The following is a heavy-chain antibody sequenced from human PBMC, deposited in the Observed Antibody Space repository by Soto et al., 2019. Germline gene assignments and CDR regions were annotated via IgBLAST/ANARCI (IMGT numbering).Heavy chain of an antibody. Sequence: GGSLRLSCAASGFTFSSYAMSWVRQAPGKGLEWVAVISYDGSNKYYADSVKGRFTISRDNSKNTLYLQMNSLRAEDTAVYYCAKGGLFYDSSGYYFDYWGQGTLVTVSS. J-gene: IGHJ4*02. CDR3: AKGGLFYDSSGYYFDY. D-gene: IGHD3-22*01. CDR2: ISYDGSNK. CDR1: GFTFSSYA. V-gene: IGHV3-30*18.